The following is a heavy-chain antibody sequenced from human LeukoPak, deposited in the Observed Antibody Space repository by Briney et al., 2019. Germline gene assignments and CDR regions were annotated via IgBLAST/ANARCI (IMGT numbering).Heavy chain of an antibody. CDR1: GGSLSTYS. D-gene: IGHD4-23*01. V-gene: IGHV4-59*01. Sequence: SETLSLTCSVSGGSLSTYSWSWVRQSPGKRLEWIGYIYYGGTANYNPSLKSRVTISADTAKNQFSLRLRSVTAADTAIYYCARDTTVASGMQHWGQGTLVTVSS. J-gene: IGHJ4*02. CDR3: ARDTTVASGMQH. CDR2: IYYGGTA.